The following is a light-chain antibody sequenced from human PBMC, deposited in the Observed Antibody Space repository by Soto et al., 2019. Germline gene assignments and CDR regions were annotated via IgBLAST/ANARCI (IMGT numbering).Light chain of an antibody. CDR2: DVT. Sequence: QSALTQPAYVSGSPGQSITISCTGTSSDIGAYNYVSWYQLHPGKAPKLIIFDVTYRPSGVSSRFSGSKSGNTASLTISGLQAEDEADYYCSSYSTRSTLFGGGTKLAVL. V-gene: IGLV2-14*03. J-gene: IGLJ2*01. CDR3: SSYSTRSTL. CDR1: SSDIGAYNY.